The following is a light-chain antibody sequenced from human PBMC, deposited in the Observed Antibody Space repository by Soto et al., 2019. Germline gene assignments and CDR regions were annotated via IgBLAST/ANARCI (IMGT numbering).Light chain of an antibody. CDR3: QQYNDWPPLT. Sequence: EVVMTQSPATLSVSPGERATLSCRASRSVSSSLAWYRQRPGQAPRLLIYGASSRATGVPARFSDSGSGTEFTRTIISLQSEDFAIYYCQQYNDWPPLTFGGGTKVEI. CDR1: RSVSSS. J-gene: IGKJ4*01. CDR2: GAS. V-gene: IGKV3-15*01.